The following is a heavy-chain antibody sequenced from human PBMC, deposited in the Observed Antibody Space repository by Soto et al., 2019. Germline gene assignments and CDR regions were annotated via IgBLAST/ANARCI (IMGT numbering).Heavy chain of an antibody. Sequence: QVQLVQPGAEVRKPGASVKVSCKASGDIFTNFDFNLVRQATGQGLEWIGWMRANSGDTCHDQKFQGRVSMTRDTSMITAYMELSSLRAEYTAVYYCERYIYGHGFKAWGQGTLVFVSS. CDR2: MRANSGDT. CDR1: GDIFTNFD. J-gene: IGHJ5*02. D-gene: IGHD3-3*02. CDR3: ERYIYGHGFKA. V-gene: IGHV1-8*01.